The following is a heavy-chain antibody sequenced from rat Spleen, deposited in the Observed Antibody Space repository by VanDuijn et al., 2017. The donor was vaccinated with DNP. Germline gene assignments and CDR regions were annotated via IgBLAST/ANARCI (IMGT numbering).Heavy chain of an antibody. V-gene: IGHV2-27*01. J-gene: IGHJ3*01. Sequence: QVQLKESGPGLVQPSQTLSLTCSVSGFSLTNYHVYWVRQPPGKGLEWMGRIQSGGKTDYNSPFKSRLSITRDTSKSQVFLKMTSVRTEDTAMYFCARDSGIEADWGQGTRVTVSS. CDR3: ARDSGIEAD. CDR1: GFSLTNYH. D-gene: IGHD1-11*01. CDR2: IQSGGKT.